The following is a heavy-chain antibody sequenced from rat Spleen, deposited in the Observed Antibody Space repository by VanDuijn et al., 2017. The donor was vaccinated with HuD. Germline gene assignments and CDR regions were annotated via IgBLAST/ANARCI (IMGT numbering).Heavy chain of an antibody. CDR2: IIYDGSST. V-gene: IGHV5-17*01. D-gene: IGHD4-3*01. Sequence: EVQLVESGGGLVQPERSLKLSCAASGFTFSDYAMAWVRQAPKKGLEWVATIIYDGSSTYYPDSVKGRLTISRDNAENNVYLQMNSLRSEDTATYYCAVSGYGYWGRGVMVTVSS. CDR1: GFTFSDYA. J-gene: IGHJ2*01. CDR3: AVSGYGY.